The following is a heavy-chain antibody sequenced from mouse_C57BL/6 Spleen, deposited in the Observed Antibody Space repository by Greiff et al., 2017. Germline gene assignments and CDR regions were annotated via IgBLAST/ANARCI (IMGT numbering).Heavy chain of an antibody. CDR3: ARSTGAGNAMDY. CDR1: GYTFTNYW. J-gene: IGHJ4*01. D-gene: IGHD6-1*01. V-gene: IGHV1-63*01. Sequence: VKLQQSGAELVRPGTSVKMSCKASGYTFTNYWIGWAKQRPGHGLEWIGDIYPGGGYTNYNEKFKGKATLTADKSSSTAYMQFSSLTSEDSAIYYCARSTGAGNAMDYWGQGTSVTVSS. CDR2: IYPGGGYT.